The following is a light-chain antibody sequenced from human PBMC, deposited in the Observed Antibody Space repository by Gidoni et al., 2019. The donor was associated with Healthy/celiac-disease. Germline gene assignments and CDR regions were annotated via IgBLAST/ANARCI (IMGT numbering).Light chain of an antibody. CDR3: QQRSTAPLT. CDR2: DAS. CDR1: QSVSSD. J-gene: IGKJ4*01. Sequence: DIVLTQSPATLSLSPGERATLSCSASQSVSSDLAWYQQKPGQAPRLLMYDASNRATGIPARFSGSGSGTDFTLAISSLEPEDFAVYYCQQRSTAPLTFGGGTKVEIK. V-gene: IGKV3-11*01.